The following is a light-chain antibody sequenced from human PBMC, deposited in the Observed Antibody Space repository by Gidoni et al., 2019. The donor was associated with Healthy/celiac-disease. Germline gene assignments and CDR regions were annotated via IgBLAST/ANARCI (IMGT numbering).Light chain of an antibody. CDR2: DAA. V-gene: IGKV3-11*01. J-gene: IGKJ2*01. CDR3: QQRSGRPSYT. Sequence: IELPHPPATLSLSPGERATLSCRASQSVSSYLAWYQQKPGQAPRLLINDAANRATGSPARFSGSGSGTAFSLTIISREPEDYAVYYYQQRSGRPSYTFGQGTKLEIK. CDR1: QSVSSY.